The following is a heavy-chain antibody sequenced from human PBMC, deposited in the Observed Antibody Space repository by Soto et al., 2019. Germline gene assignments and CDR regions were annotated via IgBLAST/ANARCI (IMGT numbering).Heavy chain of an antibody. Sequence: PPETLSLTCTVSGGSISSSSYYWGWIRQPPGKGLEWIGSIYFSGSTYYSPSLKSRVTISVDTSKNQFSLKLSSVTAADTAVYYFAIQSFGLVRELFAYWGQGTLVTVSS. CDR1: GGSISSSSYY. CDR2: IYFSGST. CDR3: AIQSFGLVRELFAY. D-gene: IGHD6-19*01. J-gene: IGHJ4*02. V-gene: IGHV4-39*01.